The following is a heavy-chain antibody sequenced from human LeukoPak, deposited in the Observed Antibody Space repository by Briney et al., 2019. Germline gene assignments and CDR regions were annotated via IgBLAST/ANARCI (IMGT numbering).Heavy chain of an antibody. Sequence: GGSLRLSCAASGFTFSSYAMSWVRQAPGKGLEWVSAISGSGGSTCYADSVKGRFTISRDNSKNTLYLQMNSLRAEDTAVYYCAKLGGDHKYYYYMDVWGKGTTVTVSS. CDR1: GFTFSSYA. V-gene: IGHV3-23*01. J-gene: IGHJ6*03. CDR2: ISGSGGST. CDR3: AKLGGDHKYYYYMDV. D-gene: IGHD2-21*02.